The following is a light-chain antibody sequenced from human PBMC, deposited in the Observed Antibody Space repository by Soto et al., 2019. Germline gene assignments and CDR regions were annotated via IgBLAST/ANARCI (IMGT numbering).Light chain of an antibody. CDR3: SSYAGNNVGMI. CDR1: SSDVGGYKF. V-gene: IGLV2-8*01. J-gene: IGLJ2*01. Sequence: QSVLTQPPSASGSPGQSVTISCTGTSSDVGGYKFVSWYQQHPGKAPKLVIFEVTRRPLGVPHRFSGSKSGNTASLTVSGRQPEDEADYYCSSYAGNNVGMIFGGGTKLTVL. CDR2: EVT.